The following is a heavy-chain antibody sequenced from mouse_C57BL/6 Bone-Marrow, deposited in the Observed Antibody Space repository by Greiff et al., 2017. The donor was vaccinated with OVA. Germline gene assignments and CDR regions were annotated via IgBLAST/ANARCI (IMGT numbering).Heavy chain of an antibody. CDR3: TRPHGSITRFAY. CDR2: IRNKANNHAT. D-gene: IGHD1-1*01. V-gene: IGHV6-6*01. Sequence: EVKLEESGGGLVQPGGSMKLSCAASGFTFSDAWMDWVRQSPEKGLEWVAEIRNKANNHATYYAESVKGRFTISRDDSKSSVYLQMNSLRAEDTGIYYCTRPHGSITRFAYWGQGTLVTVSA. J-gene: IGHJ3*01. CDR1: GFTFSDAW.